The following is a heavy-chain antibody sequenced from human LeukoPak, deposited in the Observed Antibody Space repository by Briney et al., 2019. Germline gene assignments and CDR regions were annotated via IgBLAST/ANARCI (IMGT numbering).Heavy chain of an antibody. CDR2: ISSISSEI. CDR1: GFSFSIYS. D-gene: IGHD6-13*01. V-gene: IGHV3-21*01. Sequence: GRCLRLSCAVSGFSFSIYSMNWVRQAPGDGMEWVSSISSISSEIYYANSVKGGITIAKDNANNSLYLQMNSLRAEDTAVYYCASGDSGYSSSRYDYWGQGTLVTVSS. J-gene: IGHJ4*02. CDR3: ASGDSGYSSSRYDY.